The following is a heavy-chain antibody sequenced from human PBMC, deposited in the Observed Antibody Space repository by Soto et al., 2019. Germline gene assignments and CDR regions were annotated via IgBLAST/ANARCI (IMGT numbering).Heavy chain of an antibody. Sequence: VKVSCKASGGTFSSYAISWVRQAPGQGLEWMGGIIPIFGTANYAQKFQGRVTITADESTSTAYMELSSLRSEDTAVYYCARGITMVRGVIITTHYYYYGMDVWGQGTTVTVSS. D-gene: IGHD3-10*01. CDR1: GGTFSSYA. V-gene: IGHV1-69*01. J-gene: IGHJ6*02. CDR2: IIPIFGTA. CDR3: ARGITMVRGVIITTHYYYYGMDV.